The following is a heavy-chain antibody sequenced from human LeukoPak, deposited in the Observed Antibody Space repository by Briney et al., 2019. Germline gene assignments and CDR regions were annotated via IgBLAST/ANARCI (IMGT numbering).Heavy chain of an antibody. V-gene: IGHV1-2*02. CDR2: IDPNSGGT. CDR3: AIHHDYVWGSLSYYFDY. D-gene: IGHD3-16*01. CDR1: GYTFTGYY. J-gene: IGHJ4*02. Sequence: GASVKVSCKASGYTFTGYYMHWVRQAPGQGLEWMGWIDPNSGGTNYAQKFQGRVTMTRDTSISTAYMDVHRLRSDDTAVYYCAIHHDYVWGSLSYYFDYWGQGTLVTVSS.